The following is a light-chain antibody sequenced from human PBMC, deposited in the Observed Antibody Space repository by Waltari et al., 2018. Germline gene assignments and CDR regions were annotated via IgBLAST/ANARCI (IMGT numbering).Light chain of an antibody. V-gene: IGKV3-20*01. J-gene: IGKJ1*01. CDR3: QQDGSSST. Sequence: EIVLTQSPGTLSLSPGERATLSCRASQSVSSSYLAWYQQKPGQAPRLLIYGASSRATGIPDRFRGSGSGTDFTLTISRLEPEDFAVYYCQQDGSSSTFGQGTKVEIK. CDR2: GAS. CDR1: QSVSSSY.